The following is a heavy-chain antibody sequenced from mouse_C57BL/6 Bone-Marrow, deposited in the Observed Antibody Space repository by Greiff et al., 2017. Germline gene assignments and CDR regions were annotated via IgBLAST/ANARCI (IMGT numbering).Heavy chain of an antibody. CDR1: GYTFTSYW. CDR2: IDPSDSYT. D-gene: IGHD1-3*01. J-gene: IGHJ4*01. Sequence: QVQLQQPGAELVKPGASVKLSCKASGYTFTSYWMQWVKQRPGQGLEWIGEIDPSDSYTNYNQKFKGKATLTVDTSSSTAYMQLRSLTSEDSAVYYCARELIAMDYWGQGTSVTVSS. CDR3: ARELIAMDY. V-gene: IGHV1-50*01.